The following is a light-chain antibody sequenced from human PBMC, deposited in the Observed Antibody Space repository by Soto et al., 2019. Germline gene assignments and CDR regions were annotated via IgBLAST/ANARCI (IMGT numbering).Light chain of an antibody. J-gene: IGKJ1*01. CDR1: QSVSNY. CDR3: QQSCYTPWT. Sequence: DIEVTQSPSSLSASVRDRGNITCRASQSVSNYVNWYQQTPGKAPKLLIYAASSVHSGVPSRFSGSGSGTDFTLTSSSLQPEDCATYYCQQSCYTPWTFGQGTKVDIK. CDR2: AAS. V-gene: IGKV1-39*01.